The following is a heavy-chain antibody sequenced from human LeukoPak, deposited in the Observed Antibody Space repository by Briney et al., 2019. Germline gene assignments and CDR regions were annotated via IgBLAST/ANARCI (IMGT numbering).Heavy chain of an antibody. CDR1: GDSISSRSYY. D-gene: IGHD3-22*01. CDR3: ARTGQDYYDSSGLLTPIYYFDY. Sequence: SETLSLTCTVSGDSISSRSYYWGWIRQPPGKGLEWIGSIYYSGRTYYNPSLKSRVTISVDTSKNQFSLKLNSVTAADTAVYYCARTGQDYYDSSGLLTPIYYFDYWGQGTLVTVSS. CDR2: IYYSGRT. J-gene: IGHJ4*02. V-gene: IGHV4-39*07.